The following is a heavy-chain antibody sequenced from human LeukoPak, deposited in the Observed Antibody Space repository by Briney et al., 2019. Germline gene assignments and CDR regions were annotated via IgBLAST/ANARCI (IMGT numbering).Heavy chain of an antibody. CDR2: ISGSGGST. J-gene: IGHJ3*02. V-gene: IGHV3-23*01. Sequence: QTGGSLRLSCAASGFTFSSYAMSWVRQAPGKGLEWVSAISGSGGSTYYADSVKGRFTISRDNSKNTLYLQMNSLRAEDTAVYYCANSGSYSFHAFDIWGQGTMVTVSS. CDR1: GFTFSSYA. D-gene: IGHD1-26*01. CDR3: ANSGSYSFHAFDI.